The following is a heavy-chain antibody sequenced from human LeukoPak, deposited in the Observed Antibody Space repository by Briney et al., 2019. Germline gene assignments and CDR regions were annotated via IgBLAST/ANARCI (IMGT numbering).Heavy chain of an antibody. D-gene: IGHD3-10*01. V-gene: IGHV4-34*01. CDR1: GGSISSYY. CDR2: INHSGST. J-gene: IGHJ5*02. Sequence: SETLSLTCTVSGGSISSYYWSWIRQPPGKGLEWIGEINHSGSTNYNPSLKSRVTISVDTSKNQFSLKLSSVTAADTAVYYCARRGRRITMVRGVTPNWFDPWGQGTLVTVSS. CDR3: ARRGRRITMVRGVTPNWFDP.